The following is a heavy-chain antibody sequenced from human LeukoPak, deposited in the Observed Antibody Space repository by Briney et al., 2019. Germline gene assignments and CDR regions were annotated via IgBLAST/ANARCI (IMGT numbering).Heavy chain of an antibody. CDR2: ISSSGSTI. V-gene: IGHV3-48*03. Sequence: GGSLRLSCAASGFTFKSYEMNWVRQAPGKGLEWVSYISSSGSTIYYADSVKGRFTISRDNAKNSLYLQMNSLRAEDTAVYYCARDPGYSSGWYHQYYFDYWGQGTLVTVSS. D-gene: IGHD6-19*01. J-gene: IGHJ4*02. CDR1: GFTFKSYE. CDR3: ARDPGYSSGWYHQYYFDY.